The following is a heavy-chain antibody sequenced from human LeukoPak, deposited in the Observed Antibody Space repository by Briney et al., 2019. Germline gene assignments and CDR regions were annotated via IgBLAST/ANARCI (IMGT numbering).Heavy chain of an antibody. V-gene: IGHV1-2*02. D-gene: IGHD1-14*01. J-gene: IGHJ3*02. Sequence: GASVKVSCKASGYTFTSYYMHWVRQAPGQGLEWMGWINPNSGGTNYAQKFRGRVTMTTDTYTNTAYMELGSLRSDDTAVYYCARDPLGPGTHDAFDMWGQGTMVTVSS. CDR3: ARDPLGPGTHDAFDM. CDR2: INPNSGGT. CDR1: GYTFTSYY.